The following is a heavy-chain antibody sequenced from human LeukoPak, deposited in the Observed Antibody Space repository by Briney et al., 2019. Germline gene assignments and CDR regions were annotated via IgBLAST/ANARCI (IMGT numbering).Heavy chain of an antibody. J-gene: IGHJ4*02. CDR2: INAGNGNT. CDR1: GYTFTSYA. D-gene: IGHD3-22*01. V-gene: IGHV1-3*03. CDR3: ARDGADGYYDSSGYQSPRGFDY. Sequence: ASVKVSCKASGYTFTSYAMHWVRQAPGQRLEWMGWINAGNGNTRYSQEFQGRVTITRDTSASTAYMELSSLRSEDMAVYYCARDGADGYYDSSGYQSPRGFDYWGQGTLVTVSS.